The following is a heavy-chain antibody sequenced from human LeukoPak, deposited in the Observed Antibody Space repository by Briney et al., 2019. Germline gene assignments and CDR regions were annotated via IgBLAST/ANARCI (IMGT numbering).Heavy chain of an antibody. Sequence: TSQTLSLTCTVSGGSISSGGYYWSWIRQHPGKGLEWIGYIYYSGSTYYNPSLKSRVTISVDTSKNQFSLKLSSVTAADTAVYYCARGVMVAATVHLDYWGQGTLVTVSS. V-gene: IGHV4-31*03. CDR1: GGSISSGGYY. CDR2: IYYSGST. J-gene: IGHJ4*02. D-gene: IGHD2-15*01. CDR3: ARGVMVAATVHLDY.